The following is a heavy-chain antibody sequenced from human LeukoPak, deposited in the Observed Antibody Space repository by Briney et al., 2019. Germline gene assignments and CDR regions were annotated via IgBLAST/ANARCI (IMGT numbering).Heavy chain of an antibody. CDR3: ARELSSYGPFDY. D-gene: IGHD5-18*01. Sequence: GGSLRLSCAASGFTFSSYGMHWVRQAPGKGLEWVAVIWYDGGNKYYADSVKGRFTISRDNSKNTLYLQMNSLRAEDTAVYYCARELSSYGPFDYWGQGTLVTVSS. V-gene: IGHV3-33*01. CDR2: IWYDGGNK. CDR1: GFTFSSYG. J-gene: IGHJ4*02.